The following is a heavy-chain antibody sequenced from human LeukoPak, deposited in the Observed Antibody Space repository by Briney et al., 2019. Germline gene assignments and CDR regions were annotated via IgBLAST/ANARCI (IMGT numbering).Heavy chain of an antibody. V-gene: IGHV1-3*01. CDR3: ARVDNGGFGMDV. Sequence: GASVKVSCKASGYTFTSYAMHWVRQAPGQRLEWMGWINAGNGNTKYSQKFQGSVTITRDTSASTAYTELSSLRSEDTAVYYCARVDNGGFGMDVWGQGTTVTVSS. CDR2: INAGNGNT. CDR1: GYTFTSYA. J-gene: IGHJ6*02. D-gene: IGHD2-8*01.